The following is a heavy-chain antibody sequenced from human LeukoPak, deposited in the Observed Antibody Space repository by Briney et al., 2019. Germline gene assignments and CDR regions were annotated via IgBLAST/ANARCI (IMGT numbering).Heavy chain of an antibody. CDR2: IIPILGIA. Sequence: ASVKVSCKASGGTFSSYAISWVRQAPGQGLEWMGRIIPILGIANYAQKVQGRVTITADKSTSTAYMELSSLRAEDTAVYYCAREYISSWSFDYWGQGTLVTVSS. V-gene: IGHV1-69*04. J-gene: IGHJ4*02. CDR3: AREYISSWSFDY. D-gene: IGHD6-13*01. CDR1: GGTFSSYA.